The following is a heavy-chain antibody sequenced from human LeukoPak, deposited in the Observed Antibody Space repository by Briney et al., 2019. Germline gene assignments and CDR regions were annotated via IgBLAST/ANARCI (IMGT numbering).Heavy chain of an antibody. D-gene: IGHD6-13*01. CDR2: INHSGST. CDR1: GGSFSGYY. CDR3: ARAGSWTNNWFDP. V-gene: IGHV4-34*01. Sequence: SETLSHTCAVYGGSFSGYYWSWIRQPPGKGLEWIGEINHSGSTNYNPSLKSRVTISVDTSKNQFSLKLSSVTAADTAVYYCARAGSWTNNWFDPWGQGTLVTVSS. J-gene: IGHJ5*02.